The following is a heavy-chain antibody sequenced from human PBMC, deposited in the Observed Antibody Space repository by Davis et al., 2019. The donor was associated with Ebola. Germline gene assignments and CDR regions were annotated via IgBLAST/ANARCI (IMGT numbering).Heavy chain of an antibody. CDR3: AKEGGYYDFWSGYYHYYYGMDV. Sequence: GGSLRLSCAASGFTFDDYAMHWVRQAPGKGLEWVSLISGDGGSTYYADSVKGRLTISRDNSKNSLYLQMNSLRTEDTALYYCAKEGGYYDFWSGYYHYYYGMDVWGQGTTVTVSS. V-gene: IGHV3-43*02. CDR1: GFTFDDYA. J-gene: IGHJ6*02. CDR2: ISGDGGST. D-gene: IGHD3-3*01.